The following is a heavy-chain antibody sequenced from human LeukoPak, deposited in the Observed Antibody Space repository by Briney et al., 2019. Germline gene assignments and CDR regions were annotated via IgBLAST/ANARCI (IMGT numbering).Heavy chain of an antibody. Sequence: SGGSLRLSCAASGFTFSSYSMNWVRQAPGKGLEWVATMTSSSTIYYADSVKGRFTISRDNAKNSVFLQMNSLRDEDTAVYSCARAQTIFWEFDAFDIWGRGTKVTVSS. CDR1: GFTFSSYS. CDR2: MTSSSTI. V-gene: IGHV3-69-1*02. CDR3: ARAQTIFWEFDAFDI. J-gene: IGHJ3*02. D-gene: IGHD3-9*01.